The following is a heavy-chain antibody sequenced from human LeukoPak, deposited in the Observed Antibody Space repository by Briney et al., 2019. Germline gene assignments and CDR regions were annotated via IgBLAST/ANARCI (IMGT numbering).Heavy chain of an antibody. CDR2: IYYSGST. J-gene: IGHJ3*02. D-gene: IGHD2/OR15-2a*01. CDR3: ARAYLAAFDI. V-gene: IGHV4-30-2*05. CDR1: GGSISSGGYS. Sequence: SQTLSLTCAVSGGSISSGGYSWSWIRQPPGKGLEWIGYIYYSGSTYYNPSLKSRVTISVDTSKNQFSLKLSSVTAADTAVYYCARAYLAAFDIWGQGTMVTVSS.